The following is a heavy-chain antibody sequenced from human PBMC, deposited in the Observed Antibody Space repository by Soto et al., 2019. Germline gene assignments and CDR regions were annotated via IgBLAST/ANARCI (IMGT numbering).Heavy chain of an antibody. CDR1: GGTFSSYA. CDR2: IIPIFGTA. J-gene: IGHJ6*02. V-gene: IGHV1-69*12. Sequence: QVQLVQSGAEVKKPGSSVKVSCKASGGTFSSYAISWVRQAPGQGLEWMGGIIPIFGTANYAQKFQGRVTITADESTSTANTELSSLRSEDTAVDYCARASRYSYGPYYYYGMDVWGQGTTVTVSS. CDR3: ARASRYSYGPYYYYGMDV. D-gene: IGHD5-18*01.